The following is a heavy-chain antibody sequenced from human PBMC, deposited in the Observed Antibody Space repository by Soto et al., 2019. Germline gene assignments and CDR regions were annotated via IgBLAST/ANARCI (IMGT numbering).Heavy chain of an antibody. CDR1: RFSLSTSGMC. Sequence: TGPTLVNPTQTLTLTFTFSRFSLSTSGMCVSWIRQPPGKALEWLALIDWDDDKYYSTSLKTRLTISKDTSKNQVVLTMTNMDPVDTATYYCARIPPYYHGSGSYGAPTYYYGMDVWGQGTTVTV. CDR2: IDWDDDK. CDR3: ARIPPYYHGSGSYGAPTYYYGMDV. J-gene: IGHJ6*02. D-gene: IGHD3-10*01. V-gene: IGHV2-70*01.